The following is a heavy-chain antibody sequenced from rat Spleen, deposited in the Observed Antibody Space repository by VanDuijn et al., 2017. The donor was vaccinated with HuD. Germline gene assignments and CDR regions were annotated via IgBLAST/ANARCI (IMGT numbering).Heavy chain of an antibody. CDR1: GFTFSSFP. CDR3: VRQDTSGYSNWFAY. CDR2: ISTSGCIT. V-gene: IGHV5S13*01. J-gene: IGHJ3*01. D-gene: IGHD4-3*01. Sequence: EVQLVESDGGLVQPGRSLKLSCAASGFTFSSFPMAWVRQSPTKGLAWVATISTSGCITYYRDSVKGRFTVSSDNAKNTLYLQLDSLRSEDTATYYCVRQDTSGYSNWFAYWGQGTLVTVSS.